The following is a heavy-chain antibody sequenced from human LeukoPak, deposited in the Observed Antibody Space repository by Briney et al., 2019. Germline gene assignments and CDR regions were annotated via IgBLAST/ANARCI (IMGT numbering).Heavy chain of an antibody. CDR1: GFTVSSNH. V-gene: IGHV3-66*02. Sequence: GGSLRLSCAASGFTVSSNHMSWVRQAPGKGLEWVSVIYSGGSTYYADSVKGRFTISRDNSKNTLYLQMNSLRAEDTAVYYCARDLYDSSGQPNDYWGQGTLVTVSS. CDR2: IYSGGST. J-gene: IGHJ4*02. D-gene: IGHD3-22*01. CDR3: ARDLYDSSGQPNDY.